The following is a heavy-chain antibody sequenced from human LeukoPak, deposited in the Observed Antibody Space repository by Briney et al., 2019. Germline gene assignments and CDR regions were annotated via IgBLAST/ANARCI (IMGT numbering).Heavy chain of an antibody. D-gene: IGHD1-1*01. CDR1: GDSIGCSRSY. J-gene: IGHJ6*03. CDR2: FYYSGTT. CDR3: VRQNADHCYYYMDV. Sequence: PSQTLSLICTVFGDSIGCSRSYWGWIRQPPGKGLEWIASFYYSGTTLHNPSLESRVTMSVDMSKNQFSLRLTSVTAADTAVYYCVRQNADHCYYYMDVWGKGTTVTVSS. V-gene: IGHV4-39*01.